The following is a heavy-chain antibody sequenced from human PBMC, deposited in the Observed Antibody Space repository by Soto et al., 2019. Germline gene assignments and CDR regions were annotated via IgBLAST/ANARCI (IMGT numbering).Heavy chain of an antibody. Sequence: QVQLQESGPGLVKPSQTLSLTCSVSGYSMRIGGYYWSWMRQLPGKGLEGIGYIYYSGSTNYNPSVKSRVTISVDTSNNQFSRRLSSVTAADTAVYYCARGKGSGRARDWFDTWGQGTRVTVSS. CDR2: IYYSGST. V-gene: IGHV4-31*03. D-gene: IGHD3-10*01. CDR3: ARGKGSGRARDWFDT. CDR1: GYSMRIGGYY. J-gene: IGHJ5*02.